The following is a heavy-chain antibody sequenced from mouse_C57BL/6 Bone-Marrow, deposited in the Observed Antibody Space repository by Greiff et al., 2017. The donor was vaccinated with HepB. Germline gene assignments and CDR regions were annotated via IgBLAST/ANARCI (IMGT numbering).Heavy chain of an antibody. J-gene: IGHJ2*01. CDR1: GFTFSSYG. Sequence: EVQVVESGGDLVKPGGSLKLSCAASGFTFSSYGMSWVRQTPDKRLEWVATISSGGSYTYYPDSVKGRFTISRDNAKNTLYLQMSSLKSEDTAMYYCARHPHYYGSSYDYWGQGTTLTVSS. V-gene: IGHV5-6*01. CDR2: ISSGGSYT. CDR3: ARHPHYYGSSYDY. D-gene: IGHD1-1*01.